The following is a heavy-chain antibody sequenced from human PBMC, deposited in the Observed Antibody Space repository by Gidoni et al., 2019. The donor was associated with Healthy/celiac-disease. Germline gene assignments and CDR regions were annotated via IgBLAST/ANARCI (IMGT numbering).Heavy chain of an antibody. CDR1: GGSISRGGYY. J-gene: IGHJ5*02. Sequence: QVQLQESGPGLVKPSQTLSLTCTVSGGSISRGGYYWSWIRQHPGKGLEWIGYIYYSGSTYYNPSLKSRVTISVDTSKNQFSLKLSSVTAADTAVYYCARYIAAAGIGGWWFDPWGQGTLVTVSS. D-gene: IGHD6-13*01. CDR3: ARYIAAAGIGGWWFDP. CDR2: IYYSGST. V-gene: IGHV4-31*03.